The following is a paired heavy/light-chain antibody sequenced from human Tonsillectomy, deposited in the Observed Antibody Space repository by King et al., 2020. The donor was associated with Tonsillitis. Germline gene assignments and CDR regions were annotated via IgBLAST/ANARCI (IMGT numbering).Heavy chain of an antibody. V-gene: IGHV4-28*01. CDR2: IHYSGTT. CDR3: VRTLYQFDSTNYRDYGMDV. Sequence: QVQLQESGPRLLKPSETLSLACVVSGYAVRSNSWWGWIRQPPGKGLEWIGYIHYSGTTYHNPSVKSRVTISVDASKGQFFLKLNSVTAMDTAVYYCVRTLYQFDSTNYRDYGMDVWGQGTTVTVSS. CDR1: GYAVRSNSW. D-gene: IGHD2-8*01. J-gene: IGHJ6*02.
Light chain of an antibody. CDR1: QSLANTDGDTY. CDR3: MQGTHWPIT. Sequence: EVVMTQSPLSQPVTLGQSASISCRSSQSLANTDGDTYLSWFHQRPGQSPRRLIYKVSERDSGVPDRFRGSGSVADFTLKIGRVETDDVGVYYCMQGTHWPITFGQGTRLEIE. CDR2: KVS. V-gene: IGKV2-30*01. J-gene: IGKJ5*01.